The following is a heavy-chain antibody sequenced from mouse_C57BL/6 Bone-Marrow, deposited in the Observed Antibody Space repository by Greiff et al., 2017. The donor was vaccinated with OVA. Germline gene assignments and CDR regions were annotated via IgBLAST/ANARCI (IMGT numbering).Heavy chain of an antibody. D-gene: IGHD2-12*01. V-gene: IGHV5-12*01. Sequence: EVKLVESGGGLVQPGGSLKLSCAASGFTFSDYCMYWVRQTPEKRLEWVAYISNGGGSPYYPDTVKGRFPISRDNATNSLYLRMSRLKAEDTAMYYCARHGDYSWFAYWGQGTLVTVSA. CDR3: ARHGDYSWFAY. CDR2: ISNGGGSP. CDR1: GFTFSDYC. J-gene: IGHJ3*01.